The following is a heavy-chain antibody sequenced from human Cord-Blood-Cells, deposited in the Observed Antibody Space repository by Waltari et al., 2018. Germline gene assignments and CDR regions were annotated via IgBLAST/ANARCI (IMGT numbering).Heavy chain of an antibody. CDR1: GGPLSSYY. CDR2: IYTSGST. J-gene: IGHJ3*02. CDR3: ARESSGWYHEAFDI. V-gene: IGHV4-4*07. Sequence: QVQLQASGPGLVKPSATLSLTSTVAGGPLSSYYWNWTRQPAGKGLEWIGRIYTSGSTNYNPSLKSRVTMSVDTSKNQFSLKLSSVTAADTAVYYCARESSGWYHEAFDIWGQGTMVTVSS. D-gene: IGHD6-19*01.